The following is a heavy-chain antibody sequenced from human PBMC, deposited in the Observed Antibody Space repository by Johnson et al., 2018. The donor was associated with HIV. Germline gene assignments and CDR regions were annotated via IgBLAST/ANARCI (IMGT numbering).Heavy chain of an antibody. Sequence: VQLVESGGAVSRPGRSLKLSCAASGFTFSGSAMHWVRQASGKGLEWVGRIRSKAYGGTTEYAASVKGRFTISRDNSKNTLYLQMNSLRAEDTAVYYCARGSYNFWSGEREAF. CDR1: GFTFSGSA. CDR2: IRSKAYGGTT. D-gene: IGHD3-3*01. CDR3: ARGSYNFWSGEREAF. J-gene: IGHJ3*01. V-gene: IGHV3-73*01.